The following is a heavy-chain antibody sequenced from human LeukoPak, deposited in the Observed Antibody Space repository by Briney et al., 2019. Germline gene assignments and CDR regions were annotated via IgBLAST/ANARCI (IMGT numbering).Heavy chain of an antibody. Sequence: GGSLRLSCAASGFTFSSYWMSWVRQAPGKGLEWVSYISNSGSYIYYVDSVKGRFTISRDNAKNSLSLQIHSLRVEDTAVYYCAREGRPFSTSSPLDYWGQGTLVTVSS. D-gene: IGHD6-6*01. CDR1: GFTFSSYW. CDR2: ISNSGSYI. CDR3: AREGRPFSTSSPLDY. J-gene: IGHJ4*02. V-gene: IGHV3-21*01.